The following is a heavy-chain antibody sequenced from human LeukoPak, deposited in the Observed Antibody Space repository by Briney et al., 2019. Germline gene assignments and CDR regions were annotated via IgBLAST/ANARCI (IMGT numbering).Heavy chain of an antibody. J-gene: IGHJ4*02. Sequence: GGSLRLSCAASGFTFSSYAMHWVRQAPGKGLEWVAVISYDGSNKYYADSVKGRFTISRDNSKITLYLQMNSLRAEDTAVYYCARDLGWFRSSGWTDYWGQGTLVTVSS. CDR3: ARDLGWFRSSGWTDY. D-gene: IGHD6-19*01. V-gene: IGHV3-30-3*01. CDR2: ISYDGSNK. CDR1: GFTFSSYA.